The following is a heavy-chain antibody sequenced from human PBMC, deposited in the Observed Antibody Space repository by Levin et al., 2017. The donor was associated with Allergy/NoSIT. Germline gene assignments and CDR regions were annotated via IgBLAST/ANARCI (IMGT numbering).Heavy chain of an antibody. CDR3: AGSIHGSGYYYEVS. CDR1: GGSISSYY. Sequence: SQTLSLTCAVSGGSISSYYWSWIRQPPGKGLEWIGYIHYSGSSNYNPSLKSRVTISVDTSKNQFSLKLSSVTAADTAVYYCAGSIHGSGYYYEVSWGQGTLVTVSS. J-gene: IGHJ4*02. V-gene: IGHV4-59*01. CDR2: IHYSGSS. D-gene: IGHD3-22*01.